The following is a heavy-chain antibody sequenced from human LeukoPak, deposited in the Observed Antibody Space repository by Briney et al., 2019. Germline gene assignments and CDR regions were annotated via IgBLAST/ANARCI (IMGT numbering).Heavy chain of an antibody. J-gene: IGHJ6*03. CDR1: GGSTSSGDYY. D-gene: IGHD1-14*01. V-gene: IGHV4-30-4*08. Sequence: NPSQTLSLTCTVSGGSTSSGDYYWSWIRQPPGKGLEWIGYIYYSGSTYYNPSLKSRVTISVDTSKNQFSLKLSSVTAADTAVYYCARGGWRTSYYYYMDVWGKGTTVTVSS. CDR2: IYYSGST. CDR3: ARGGWRTSYYYYMDV.